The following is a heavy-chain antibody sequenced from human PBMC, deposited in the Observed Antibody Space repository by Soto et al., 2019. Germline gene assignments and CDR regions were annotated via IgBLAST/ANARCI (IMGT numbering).Heavy chain of an antibody. CDR2: INPNSGGT. CDR3: ARDQGYSYGNYGKDV. V-gene: IGHV1-2*04. CDR1: GYTFTGYY. Sequence: ASVKVSCKASGYTFTGYYMHWVRQAPGQGLEWMGWINPNSGGTNYAQKFQGWVTMTRDTSISTAYMELSRLRSDDTAVYYCARDQGYSYGNYGKDVWGQGTTVTVSS. D-gene: IGHD5-18*01. J-gene: IGHJ6*02.